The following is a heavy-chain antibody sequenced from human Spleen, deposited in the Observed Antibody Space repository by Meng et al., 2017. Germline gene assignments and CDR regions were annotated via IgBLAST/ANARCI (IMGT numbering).Heavy chain of an antibody. CDR2: INWNSGII. J-gene: IGHJ4*02. V-gene: IGHV3-9*01. Sequence: SLKISCAASGFTFVDFAMYWVRQPPGKGLEWVSGINWNSGIIGYANSVKGRFTISRDNAKNSLYLQMNSLRAEDTAVYYCARAQNIVATGGKYYFDYWGQGTLVTVSS. CDR1: GFTFVDFA. CDR3: ARAQNIVATGGKYYFDY. D-gene: IGHD5-12*01.